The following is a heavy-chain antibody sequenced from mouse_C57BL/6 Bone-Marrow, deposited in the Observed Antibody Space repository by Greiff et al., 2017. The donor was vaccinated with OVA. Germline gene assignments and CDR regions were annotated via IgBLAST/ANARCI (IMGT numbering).Heavy chain of an antibody. V-gene: IGHV8-12*01. CDR3: ARRARKNGDFDY. D-gene: IGHD3-3*01. Sequence: QVTLKVSGPGILQSSQTLSLTCSFSGFSLTTSGMGVSWLRPPSGKGLEWLALICWGDDKRYNTFLESRLTISNDTSRNHVFLKITSVDNADTATYYSARRARKNGDFDYWGQGTTLTVSS. CDR2: ICWGDDK. J-gene: IGHJ2*01. CDR1: GFSLTTSGMG.